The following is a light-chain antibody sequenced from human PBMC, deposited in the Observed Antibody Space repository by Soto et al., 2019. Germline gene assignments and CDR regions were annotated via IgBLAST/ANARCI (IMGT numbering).Light chain of an antibody. CDR3: ATWDDSLSGPV. Sequence: QSVLTQPPSTSGTPGQRVTISCSGSSSNIGSNYVYWYQKVPGTAPKLLIYRSNQRPSGVPDRVSGSKSGTSASLAISGLRSDDEADYYCATWDDSLSGPVFGGGTQLTVL. CDR1: SSNIGSNY. CDR2: RSN. V-gene: IGLV1-47*01. J-gene: IGLJ2*01.